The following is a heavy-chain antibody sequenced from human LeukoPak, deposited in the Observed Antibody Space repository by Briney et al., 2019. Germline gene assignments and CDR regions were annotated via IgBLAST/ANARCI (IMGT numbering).Heavy chain of an antibody. J-gene: IGHJ5*02. V-gene: IGHV3-74*01. CDR2: INSDGSST. Sequence: PGGSLRLSCAASGFTFSSYWMHWVRHVPGKGLVWVSRINSDGSSTSYADSVKGRFTISRDNAKNTLYLQMNSLRAEDTAVYYCARAYYDFWSGHSWFDPWGQGTLVTVSS. CDR3: ARAYYDFWSGHSWFDP. D-gene: IGHD3-3*01. CDR1: GFTFSSYW.